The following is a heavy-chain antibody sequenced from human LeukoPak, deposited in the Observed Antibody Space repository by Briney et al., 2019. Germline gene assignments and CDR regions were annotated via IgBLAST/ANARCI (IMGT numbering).Heavy chain of an antibody. CDR2: INPSGGST. V-gene: IGHV1-46*01. J-gene: IGHJ4*02. CDR3: ARWTTTYLDY. Sequence: ASVKVSCKASGYTFTSYYIHWVRQAPGQGLEWMGIINPSGGSTNYAQKFQGRVTMTRDTSTSTVYMELCSLRSEDSAVYYCARWTTTYLDYWGQGTLVTVSS. D-gene: IGHD4-11*01. CDR1: GYTFTSYY.